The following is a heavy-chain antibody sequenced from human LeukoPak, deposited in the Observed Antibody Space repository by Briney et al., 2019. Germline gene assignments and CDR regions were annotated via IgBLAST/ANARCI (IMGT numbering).Heavy chain of an antibody. J-gene: IGHJ2*01. D-gene: IGHD4-17*01. CDR3: ARDTGWYFDL. V-gene: IGHV3-74*01. CDR1: GFTSSAYW. CDR2: ITGDGSST. Sequence: GGSLRLSCAASGFTSSAYWMHWVRQVPGKGLVWVSRITGDGSSTTYADSVKGRFTISRDNAKNTVFLQMISLRAEDTAVYYCARDTGWYFDLWGRGTLVTVSS.